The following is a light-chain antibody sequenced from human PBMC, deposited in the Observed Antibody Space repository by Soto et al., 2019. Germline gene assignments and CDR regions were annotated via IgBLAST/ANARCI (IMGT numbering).Light chain of an antibody. V-gene: IGKV3-20*01. Sequence: EIVLTQSPGTLSLSPGERATLSCRARQSVRSSYLAWYQQKPGQAPRLLIYDASNRFTGIPDRFSGSGSGTDFTLTISRVEPEDFGVYYCQQYGGSAGTFGQGTKVEIK. CDR2: DAS. J-gene: IGKJ1*01. CDR3: QQYGGSAGT. CDR1: QSVRSSY.